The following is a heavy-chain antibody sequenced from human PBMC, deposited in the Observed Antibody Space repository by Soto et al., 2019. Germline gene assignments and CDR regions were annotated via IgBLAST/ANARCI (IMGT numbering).Heavy chain of an antibody. CDR1: GFTFSNAW. CDR2: IKSRNDGETT. V-gene: IGHV3-15*01. Sequence: EVQLVESGGGLVKPGGSLRLSCVASGFTFSNAWMSWARQVPGKGLEWVGRIKSRNDGETTEYAAPVKGRVTVSRDDSKNTLYLQMNSLKSEDTAMYYCTTDDVNYWGQGALVTVSS. J-gene: IGHJ4*02. CDR3: TTDDVNY.